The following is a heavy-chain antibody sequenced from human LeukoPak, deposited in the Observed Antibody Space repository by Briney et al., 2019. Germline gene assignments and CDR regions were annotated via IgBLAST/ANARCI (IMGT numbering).Heavy chain of an antibody. CDR1: GDSITNSNYF. J-gene: IGHJ4*02. CDR3: ARRSPLVVVTAAHYYDY. D-gene: IGHD2-21*02. Sequence: SETLSLTCTVSGDSITNSNYFWGWIRQPPGQGLEWIGEVFYNGNTHYNPSLKSRCIISTDTSKNQFSLTLTAVTASDTAIYYCARRSPLVVVTAAHYYDYWGQGTLVTVSS. V-gene: IGHV4-39*01. CDR2: VFYNGNT.